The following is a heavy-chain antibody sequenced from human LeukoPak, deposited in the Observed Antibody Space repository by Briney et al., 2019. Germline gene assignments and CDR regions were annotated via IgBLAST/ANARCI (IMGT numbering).Heavy chain of an antibody. CDR1: GFPFSSYA. CDR3: AKLPRVAGVDY. V-gene: IGHV3-23*01. CDR2: ISGSGGST. D-gene: IGHD6-19*01. J-gene: IGHJ4*02. Sequence: GGSLRLSCAASGFPFSSYAMSWVRQAPGKGLEWVPAISGSGGSTYYADSVKGRFTISRDNSKNTLYLQMNSLRAEDTAVYYCAKLPRVAGVDYWGQGTLVTVSS.